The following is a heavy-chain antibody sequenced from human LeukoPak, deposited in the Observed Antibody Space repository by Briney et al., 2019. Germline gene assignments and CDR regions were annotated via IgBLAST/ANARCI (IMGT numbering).Heavy chain of an antibody. J-gene: IGHJ4*02. CDR2: IYYSGST. CDR3: ARAGRITMIVGYFDY. D-gene: IGHD3-22*01. V-gene: IGHV4-39*06. CDR1: GGSISSSSYY. Sequence: SETLSLTCTVSGGSISSSSYYWGWIRQPPGKGLEWIGSIYYSGSTYYNPSLKSRVTISVDTSKSQFPLKLSSVTAADTAVYYCARAGRITMIVGYFDYWGQGTLVTVSS.